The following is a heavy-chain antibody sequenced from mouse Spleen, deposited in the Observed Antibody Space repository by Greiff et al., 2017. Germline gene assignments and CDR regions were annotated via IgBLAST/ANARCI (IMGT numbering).Heavy chain of an antibody. CDR2: IHPNSGST. V-gene: IGHV1-64*01. D-gene: IGHD2-13*01. CDR1: GYTFTNYW. J-gene: IGHJ4*01. CDR3: ASPIYYGDYEAMDY. Sequence: VQLQESGAELVRPGTSVKISCKASGYTFTNYWLGWVKQRPGQGLEWIGMIHPNSGSTNYNEKFKSKATLTVDKSSSTACMQLSSLTSEDSAVYYCASPIYYGDYEAMDYWGQGTSVTVSS.